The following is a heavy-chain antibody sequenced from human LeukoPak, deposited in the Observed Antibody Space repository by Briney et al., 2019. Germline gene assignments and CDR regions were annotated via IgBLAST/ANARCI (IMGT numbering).Heavy chain of an antibody. Sequence: ASVKVSCKASGYTFTSYYMQWVRQAPGQGLEWMGTINPSGGSTSYAQKFQGRVIMTRDTSTSTVYMELSSLRSEDTAVYYCARDLTPVVGATTFDYWGQGALVTVSS. D-gene: IGHD1-26*01. V-gene: IGHV1-46*01. CDR1: GYTFTSYY. J-gene: IGHJ4*02. CDR3: ARDLTPVVGATTFDY. CDR2: INPSGGST.